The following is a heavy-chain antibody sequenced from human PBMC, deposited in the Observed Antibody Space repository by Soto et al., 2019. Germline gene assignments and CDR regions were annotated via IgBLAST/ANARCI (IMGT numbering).Heavy chain of an antibody. V-gene: IGHV4-59*01. Sequence: LETQCLTCSVADGSISSYDGSWIRQPPGKGLEWIGYIYYSGSTNYNPSLKSRVTISVDTSKYQFSLKLSSVTAADTAVYYCASGGVTMVRGVIKASGMDVWGQGTTVTV. CDR2: IYYSGST. J-gene: IGHJ6*02. CDR3: ASGGVTMVRGVIKASGMDV. D-gene: IGHD3-10*01. CDR1: DGSISSYD.